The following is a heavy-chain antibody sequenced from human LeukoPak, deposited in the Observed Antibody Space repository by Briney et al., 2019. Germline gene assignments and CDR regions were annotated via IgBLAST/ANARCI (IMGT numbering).Heavy chain of an antibody. J-gene: IGHJ5*02. D-gene: IGHD3-3*01. CDR2: ISYDGSNK. CDR3: AKGALTIFLP. V-gene: IGHV3-30-3*01. CDR1: GFTFSSYA. Sequence: GGSLRLSCAASGFTFSSYAMHWVRHAPGKGLEWVAVISYDGSNKYYADSVKGRFTISRDNSKNTLYLQMNSLRAEDTAVYYCAKGALTIFLPWGQGTLVTVSS.